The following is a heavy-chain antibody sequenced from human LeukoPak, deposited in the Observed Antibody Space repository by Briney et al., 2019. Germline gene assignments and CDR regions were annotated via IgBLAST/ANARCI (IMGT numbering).Heavy chain of an antibody. CDR3: ATYTHWVAGDV. V-gene: IGHV3-7*01. CDR2: MNQDGSEK. D-gene: IGHD3-16*01. Sequence: GGSLRLSCAASGFIFSDSWMSWVRQAPGKGLEWVANMNQDGSEKDYVDSVKGRFTISRDNARNSLYLQMGSLRAEDTAVYYCATYTHWVAGDVWGQGTTVTVSS. J-gene: IGHJ6*02. CDR1: GFIFSDSW.